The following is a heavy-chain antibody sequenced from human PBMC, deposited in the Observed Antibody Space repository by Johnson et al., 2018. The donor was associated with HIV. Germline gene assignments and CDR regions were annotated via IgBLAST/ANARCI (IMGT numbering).Heavy chain of an antibody. CDR1: GFTFSSYG. CDR3: ASGLGIVGATRSAFDI. Sequence: QVQLVESVGGVVQPGRSLRLSCAASGFTFSSYGMHWVRQAPGKGLEWVAVISYDGSNKYYADSVKGRFTISRDNSKNTLYLQMNSLRAEDTAVYYCASGLGIVGATRSAFDIWGQGTMVTVSS. J-gene: IGHJ3*02. CDR2: ISYDGSNK. D-gene: IGHD1-26*01. V-gene: IGHV3-30*03.